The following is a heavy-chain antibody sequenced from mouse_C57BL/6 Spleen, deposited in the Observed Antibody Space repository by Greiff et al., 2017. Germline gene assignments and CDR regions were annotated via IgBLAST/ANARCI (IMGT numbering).Heavy chain of an antibody. V-gene: IGHV1-82*01. J-gene: IGHJ3*01. CDR3: AGGGVTAVVAKGFAY. CDR2: IYPGDGDT. D-gene: IGHD1-1*01. CDR1: GYAFSSSW. Sequence: VKLQESGPELVKPGASVKISCKASGYAFSSSWMNWVKQRPGKGLEWIGRIYPGDGDTNYNGKFKGKATLTADKSSSTAYMQLSSLTSEDSAVYFCAGGGVTAVVAKGFAYWGQGTLVTVSA.